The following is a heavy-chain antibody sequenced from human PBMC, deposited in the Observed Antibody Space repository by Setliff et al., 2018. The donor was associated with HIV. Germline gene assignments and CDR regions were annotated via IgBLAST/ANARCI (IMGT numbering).Heavy chain of an antibody. V-gene: IGHV4-38-2*02. J-gene: IGHJ6*02. CDR1: GYSISSGYY. CDR3: ARDHCSSSGCYEYSYYGMDV. D-gene: IGHD2-2*01. CDR2: IYHSGTT. Sequence: LSLTCTVSGYSISSGYYWGWIRQPPGKGLEWVGSIYHSGTTYYNPSLKSRVTISVDTSKNQFSLKLSSVTAADTAVYYCARDHCSSSGCYEYSYYGMDVWGQGTTVTVSS.